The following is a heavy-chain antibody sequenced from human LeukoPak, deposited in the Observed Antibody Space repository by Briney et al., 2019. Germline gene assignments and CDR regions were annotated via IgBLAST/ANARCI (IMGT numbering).Heavy chain of an antibody. CDR1: GGSISSYY. Sequence: SETLSFTCTVSGGSISSYYWSWIRQPAGKGLEWIGRIYTSGSTNYNPSLKSRVTMSVDTSKNQFSLKLSSVTAADTAVYYCARTYCSTTSCYAPCDSWGRGTLVTVSS. D-gene: IGHD2-2*01. CDR3: ARTYCSTTSCYAPCDS. V-gene: IGHV4-4*07. CDR2: IYTSGST. J-gene: IGHJ5*01.